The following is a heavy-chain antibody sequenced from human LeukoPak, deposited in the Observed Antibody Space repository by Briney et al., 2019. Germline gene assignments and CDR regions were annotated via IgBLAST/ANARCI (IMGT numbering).Heavy chain of an antibody. D-gene: IGHD2-15*01. CDR3: ARGPRRYCSGGSCYRIPFDY. CDR1: GGSFSGYY. J-gene: IGHJ4*02. V-gene: IGHV4-34*01. CDR2: INHSGST. Sequence: SETLSLTCAVYGGSFSGYYWSWIRQPPGKGLEWIGEINHSGSTNYNPSLKSRVTISVDTSKNQYSLTLSSVPAAATAVYYCARGPRRYCSGGSCYRIPFDYWGQGTLVTVSS.